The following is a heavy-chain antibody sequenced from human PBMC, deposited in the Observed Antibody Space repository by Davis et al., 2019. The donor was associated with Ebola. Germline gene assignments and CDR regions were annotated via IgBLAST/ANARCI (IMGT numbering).Heavy chain of an antibody. J-gene: IGHJ4*02. CDR2: IYPGDSDT. D-gene: IGHD6-19*01. V-gene: IGHV5-51*01. Sequence: GESLKISCKGSGYSFTSYWIGWVRQMPGKGLEWMGIIYPGDSDTRYSPSFQGQVTISADKSISTAYLQWSSLRSDDTAVYYCARDPVGGSGWYDYWGQGTLVTVSS. CDR3: ARDPVGGSGWYDY. CDR1: GYSFTSYW.